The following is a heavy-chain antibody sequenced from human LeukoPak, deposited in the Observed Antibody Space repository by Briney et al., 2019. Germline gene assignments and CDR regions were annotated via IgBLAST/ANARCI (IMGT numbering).Heavy chain of an antibody. V-gene: IGHV4-59*12. D-gene: IGHD6-13*01. CDR3: AIRFGRLEAGGTPFDS. CDR1: GGSISSYY. J-gene: IGHJ4*02. CDR2: IYYSGGT. Sequence: SETLSLTCTVSGGSISSYYWSWLRQPPGKGLEWLGYIYYSGGTNYNPSLKSRVTISVDTSKIHFSLKLSSVTAADTALYYCAIRFGRLEAGGTPFDSWGQGTLVTVSS.